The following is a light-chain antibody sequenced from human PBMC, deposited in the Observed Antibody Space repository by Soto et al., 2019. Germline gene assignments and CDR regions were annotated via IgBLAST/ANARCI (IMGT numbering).Light chain of an antibody. J-gene: IGKJ5*01. CDR2: EAS. V-gene: IGKV3-20*01. CDR3: QQYGSSPT. Sequence: EIVLTQSPGTLSLSPGERATLSCRASQSVSSKSLAWYQQKPGQAPRLLIYEASSRATGIPDRFSGGGSGTDFTLTISRLEPEDFAVYYCQQYGSSPTFGEGTRLEIK. CDR1: QSVSSKS.